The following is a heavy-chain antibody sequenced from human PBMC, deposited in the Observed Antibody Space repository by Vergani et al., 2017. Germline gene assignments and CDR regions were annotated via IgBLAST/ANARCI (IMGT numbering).Heavy chain of an antibody. J-gene: IGHJ4*02. CDR3: AREERPYGGYGAHFDY. Sequence: QVQLQESGPGLVKPSQTLSLTCTVSGGSISSGSYYWSWLRQPAGKGLEWIGRIYTSGSTNYNPSLKSRVTISVDTSKNQFSLKLSSVTAADTAVYYCAREERPYGGYGAHFDYWGQGTLVTVSS. V-gene: IGHV4-61*02. CDR2: IYTSGST. CDR1: GGSISSGSYY. D-gene: IGHD5-12*01.